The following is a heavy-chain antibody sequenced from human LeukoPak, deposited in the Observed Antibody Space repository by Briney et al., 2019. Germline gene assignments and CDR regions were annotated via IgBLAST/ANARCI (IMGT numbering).Heavy chain of an antibody. D-gene: IGHD2-2*01. CDR2: INHSGST. Sequence: SETLSLTCAVYDGSFSGYYWSWIRQPPGKGLEWIGEINHSGSTNYNPSLKSRVTISVDTSKNQFSLKLSSVTAADTAVYYCARCGSSKYYYYYMDVWGKGTTVTVSS. CDR3: ARCGSSKYYYYYMDV. V-gene: IGHV4-34*01. CDR1: DGSFSGYY. J-gene: IGHJ6*03.